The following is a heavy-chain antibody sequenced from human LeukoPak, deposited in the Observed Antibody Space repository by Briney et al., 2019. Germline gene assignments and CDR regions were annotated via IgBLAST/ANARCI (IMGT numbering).Heavy chain of an antibody. Sequence: SETLSLTCTVSGGSISSSSYYWGWIRQPPGEGLEWIGSIYYSGSTYYNPSIKSRVTISVDTSKNQFSLKLSSVTAADTAVYYCATQGLYSSGRGGRFDYWGQGTLVTVSS. CDR2: IYYSGST. CDR1: GGSISSSSYY. J-gene: IGHJ4*02. CDR3: ATQGLYSSGRGGRFDY. D-gene: IGHD6-19*01. V-gene: IGHV4-39*01.